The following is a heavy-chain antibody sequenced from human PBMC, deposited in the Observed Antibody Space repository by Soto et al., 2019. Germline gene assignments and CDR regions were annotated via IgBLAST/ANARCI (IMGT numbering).Heavy chain of an antibody. V-gene: IGHV4-34*01. J-gene: IGHJ4*02. D-gene: IGHD6-13*01. CDR3: ARGRKGFSSSCYVD. CDR1: GWSFSGYY. Sequence: PXETLSLTCAVYGWSFSGYYWTWIRQPPGKGLEWIGEINDSGGTDYNPSLKSRVTISLDTSKNQLSLKLSSVTAADTAVYYCARGRKGFSSSCYVDWGQGTLVTVS. CDR2: INDSGGT.